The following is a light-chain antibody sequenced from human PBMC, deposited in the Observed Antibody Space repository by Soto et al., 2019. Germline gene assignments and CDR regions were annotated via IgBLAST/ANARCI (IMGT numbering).Light chain of an antibody. CDR2: GAS. Sequence: EIVLTQSPDTLSLSPGESATLSCRASQSVSSNLAWYQQKPGQAPRLLIYGASTRATGIPARFSGSGSGTEVTLTISSLQSEDFAVYYCQQYNNWPPITFGQGTRLEIK. J-gene: IGKJ5*01. V-gene: IGKV3-15*01. CDR3: QQYNNWPPIT. CDR1: QSVSSN.